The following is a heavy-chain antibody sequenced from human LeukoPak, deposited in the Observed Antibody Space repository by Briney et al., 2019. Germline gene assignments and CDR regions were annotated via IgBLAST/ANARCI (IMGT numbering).Heavy chain of an antibody. D-gene: IGHD3-22*01. Sequence: SQTLSLTCAVSGGSISSGGYSWSWIRQPPGKGLEWIGYIYHSGSTYYNPSLKSRVTISVDRSKNQFSLKLSSVTAADTAVYYCARGTYYYDSSGYYDWFFDYWGQGTLVTVSS. CDR2: IYHSGST. CDR3: ARGTYYYDSSGYYDWFFDY. CDR1: GGSISSGGYS. J-gene: IGHJ4*02. V-gene: IGHV4-30-2*01.